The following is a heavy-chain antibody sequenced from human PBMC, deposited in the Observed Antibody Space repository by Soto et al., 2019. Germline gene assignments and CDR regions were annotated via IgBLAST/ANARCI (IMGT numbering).Heavy chain of an antibody. CDR2: ISGSADST. CDR3: AKTRGAMIYAISVYGMDV. J-gene: IGHJ6*02. CDR1: GFSFSSFA. Sequence: EVQLLESGGGFIHPGGSLRLSCAASGFSFSSFAMNWVRQAPGKGLEWVSIISGSADSTFYADSVTGRFTISRDNSKCTLYLQINSLRAEYTAVYYCAKTRGAMIYAISVYGMDVWGQGTTVTVSS. V-gene: IGHV3-23*01. D-gene: IGHD2-8*01.